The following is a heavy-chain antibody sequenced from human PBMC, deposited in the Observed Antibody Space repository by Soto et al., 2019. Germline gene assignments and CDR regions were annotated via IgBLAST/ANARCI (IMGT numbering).Heavy chain of an antibody. CDR3: ARDRESFEEHYFDS. D-gene: IGHD3-9*01. Sequence: QVQLKESGPGMVEPSETLSLTCSISGGSIGGYYWSWIRQPAGKGLEWIGRFYFTGISNYNPSLKSRVLMSADTAKNQFSLKLTSVTAADTAVYYCARDRESFEEHYFDSWGQGILVTVSS. V-gene: IGHV4-4*07. CDR1: GGSIGGYY. CDR2: FYFTGIS. J-gene: IGHJ4*02.